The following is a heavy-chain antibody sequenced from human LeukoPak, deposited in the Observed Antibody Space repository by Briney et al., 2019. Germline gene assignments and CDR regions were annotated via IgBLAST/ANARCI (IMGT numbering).Heavy chain of an antibody. D-gene: IGHD1-26*01. CDR2: TRTKANSYTT. CDR3: ARVGRYFDAFDI. V-gene: IGHV3-72*01. J-gene: IGHJ3*02. Sequence: GGSLRLSCAASGFTFSDHYMDWVRQAPGKGLEWVGRTRTKANSYTTEYAASVKGRFSISRDDSKNSLYLQMNSLKTEDTAVYYCARVGRYFDAFDIWGQGTMLTVSS. CDR1: GFTFSDHY.